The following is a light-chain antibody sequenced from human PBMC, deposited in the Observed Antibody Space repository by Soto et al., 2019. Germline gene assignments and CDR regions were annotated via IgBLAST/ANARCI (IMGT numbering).Light chain of an antibody. CDR1: QSIPSNY. V-gene: IGKV3-20*01. CDR3: QLYRTSPPMYA. CDR2: GAS. J-gene: IGKJ2*01. Sequence: DIVLTQSPGTLSLSPGERATLSCRASQSIPSNYLAWYQQKPGQAPRLLIHGASSRATGIPDRFSGSGSGTDFTLTISRLEPEDFAVYYCQLYRTSPPMYAFGLGTKLEIK.